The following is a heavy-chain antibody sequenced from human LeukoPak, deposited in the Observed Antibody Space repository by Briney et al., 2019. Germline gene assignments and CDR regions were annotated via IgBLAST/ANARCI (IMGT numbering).Heavy chain of an antibody. Sequence: ASVKVSCKASGYTFIGYYIHWVRQAPGQGLEWMGWINPNSGGTKYAQKFQGRVTMTRDTSISSAHMELSRLRFDDTAVYYCARVWLQPRMDAFYLWGQGTMVTVSS. D-gene: IGHD5-24*01. J-gene: IGHJ3*01. CDR3: ARVWLQPRMDAFYL. CDR1: GYTFIGYY. V-gene: IGHV1-2*02. CDR2: INPNSGGT.